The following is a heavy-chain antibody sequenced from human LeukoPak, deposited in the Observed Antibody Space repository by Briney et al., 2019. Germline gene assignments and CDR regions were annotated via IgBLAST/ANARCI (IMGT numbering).Heavy chain of an antibody. Sequence: SETLSLTCAVSGYSISSGYYWGWIRQPPGKGLEWIGSIYHSGSTYYNPSLKSRVTISVDTSKNQFSLKLSSVTAADTAVYYCARVHCSSTSCYYYMDVWGKGTTVTVSS. CDR1: GYSISSGYY. CDR2: IYHSGST. D-gene: IGHD2-2*01. V-gene: IGHV4-38-2*01. J-gene: IGHJ6*03. CDR3: ARVHCSSTSCYYYMDV.